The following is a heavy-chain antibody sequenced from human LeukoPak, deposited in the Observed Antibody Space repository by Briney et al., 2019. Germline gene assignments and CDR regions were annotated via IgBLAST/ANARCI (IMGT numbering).Heavy chain of an antibody. CDR2: IYYSGST. V-gene: IGHV4-59*01. CDR1: GGSISSYY. D-gene: IGHD6-13*01. CDR3: ARGYSSSWYLY. Sequence: SETLSLTCTVSGGSISSYYWSWIRQPPGKGLEWIGYIYYSGSTNYDPSLKSRVTISVDTSKNQFSLKLSSVTAADTAVYYCARGYSSSWYLYWGQGTLVTVSS. J-gene: IGHJ4*02.